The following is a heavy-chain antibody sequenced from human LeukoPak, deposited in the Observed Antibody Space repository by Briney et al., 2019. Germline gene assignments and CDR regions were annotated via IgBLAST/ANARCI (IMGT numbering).Heavy chain of an antibody. CDR3: AKVSYGYEGHFDY. J-gene: IGHJ4*02. D-gene: IGHD5-18*01. CDR2: ISGSGGST. V-gene: IGHV3-23*01. Sequence: PGGSLRLSCVASGFTFTTYAMIWVRQPPGKGLEWVSAISGSGGSTYYADSVKGRFTISRDNSKNTLYLQMSSLRAEDTAVYYCAKVSYGYEGHFDYWGQGTLVTVSS. CDR1: GFTFTTYA.